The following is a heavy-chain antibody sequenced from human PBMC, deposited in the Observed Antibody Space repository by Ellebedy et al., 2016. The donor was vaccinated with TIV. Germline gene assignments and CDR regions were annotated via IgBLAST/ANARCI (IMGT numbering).Heavy chain of an antibody. D-gene: IGHD6-13*01. V-gene: IGHV3-23*01. CDR2: TSNSGDTT. J-gene: IGHJ4*02. Sequence: PGGSLRLSCAASGFTFSCCAMSWVPQAPGKGLEWVSVTSNSGDTTYADSVRGRFTISRDNSINTLYLQMYSLRADDTAIYYCAKLAGSSSWYAEYWGQGTLVTVSS. CDR1: GFTFSCCA. CDR3: AKLAGSSSWYAEY.